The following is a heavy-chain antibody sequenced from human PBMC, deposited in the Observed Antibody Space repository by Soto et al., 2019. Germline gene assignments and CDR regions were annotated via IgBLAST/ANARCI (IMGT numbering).Heavy chain of an antibody. CDR2: INAGNGNT. V-gene: IGHV1-3*01. Sequence: QVQLVQSGAEVKKPGASVKVSCKASGYTFTSYAMHWVRQAPGQRLEWMGWINAGNGNTKYSQKFQGRVTITRDTSASTAYMELSSLRSEDTAVYYCAREGGYCSGGSCYPTTYYYYYMDVWGTGTTVTVSS. CDR3: AREGGYCSGGSCYPTTYYYYYMDV. D-gene: IGHD2-15*01. J-gene: IGHJ6*03. CDR1: GYTFTSYA.